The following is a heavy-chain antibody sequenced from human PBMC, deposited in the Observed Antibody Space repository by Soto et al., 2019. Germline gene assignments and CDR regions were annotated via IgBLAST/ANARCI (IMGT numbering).Heavy chain of an antibody. Sequence: ASSKFAWKAFRYTFLAYYMHWMRQAPGQALEWMGWINPHSGGTNYAQKLQGRVTMTRDTSISTAYMELSRLRSDDTAVYYCARSSGYSYGSKYSYYDMEAWRKGTTVNVAS. CDR3: ARSSGYSYGSKYSYYDMEA. J-gene: IGHJ6*01. CDR1: RYTFLAYY. CDR2: INPHSGGT. V-gene: IGHV1-2*02. D-gene: IGHD5-18*01.